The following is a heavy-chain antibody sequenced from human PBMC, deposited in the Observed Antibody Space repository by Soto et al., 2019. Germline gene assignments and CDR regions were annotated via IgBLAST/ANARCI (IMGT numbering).Heavy chain of an antibody. V-gene: IGHV3-64*02. J-gene: IGHJ4*02. CDR1: GFTFSTYA. CDR2: ISSNGGST. Sequence: EVQLVESGEGLVQPGGSLRLSCAASGFTFSTYAMHWVRQAPGKGLEYVSAISSNGGSTYYADSVKGRFTISRDNSKDTLYLQMDSLRAEDMAVYYCARRVVGGRYFDYWGQGSLVTVSS. CDR3: ARRVVGGRYFDY. D-gene: IGHD3-10*01.